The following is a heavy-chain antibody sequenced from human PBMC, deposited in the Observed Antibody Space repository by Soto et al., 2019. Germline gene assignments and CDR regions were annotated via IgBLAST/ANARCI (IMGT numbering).Heavy chain of an antibody. V-gene: IGHV3-74*01. D-gene: IGHD6-13*01. CDR1: GFTFSSYW. CDR3: AREEQQLANWFDP. Sequence: PGGSLRLSCAASGFTFSSYWMHWVRQAPGKGLVWVSRINSDGSSTSYADSVKGRFTISRDNAKNTLYLQMNSLRAEDTAVYYCAREEQQLANWFDPWGQGTLVTVSS. J-gene: IGHJ5*02. CDR2: INSDGSST.